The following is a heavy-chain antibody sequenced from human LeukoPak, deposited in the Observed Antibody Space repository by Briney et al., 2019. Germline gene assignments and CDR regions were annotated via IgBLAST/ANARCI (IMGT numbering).Heavy chain of an antibody. CDR2: IDYSGNI. D-gene: IGHD3-10*01. Sequence: PSETLSLTCTVSGDSISSSDYYWDWIRQPPGKGLEWIGSIDYSGNIYYNPSLKSRVTISVATSKNQFSLNLSSVTAADTAVYYRARDFRGSGSYFFHFDFWGQGALVTVSS. J-gene: IGHJ4*02. V-gene: IGHV4-39*07. CDR1: GDSISSSDYY. CDR3: ARDFRGSGSYFFHFDF.